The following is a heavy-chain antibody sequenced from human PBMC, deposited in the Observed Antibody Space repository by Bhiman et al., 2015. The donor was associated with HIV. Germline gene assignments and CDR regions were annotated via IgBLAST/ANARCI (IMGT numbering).Heavy chain of an antibody. CDR2: ISYDGSYK. CDR1: GFTFSSYG. CDR3: ARDRGGYGDYVTYYYGMDV. Sequence: QVQLVESGGGVVQPGGSLRLSCAASGFTFSSYGMRWVRQAPGKGLEWVALISYDGSYKYYADSVKGRFTISRDNSKNTVFLQMNSLRGEDTAVYYCARDRGGYGDYVTYYYGMDVWGRGTTVTVSS. V-gene: IGHV3-30*03. J-gene: IGHJ6*02. D-gene: IGHD4-17*01.